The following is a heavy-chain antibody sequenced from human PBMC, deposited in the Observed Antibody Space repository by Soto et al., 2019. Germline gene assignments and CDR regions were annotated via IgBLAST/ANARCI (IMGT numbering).Heavy chain of an antibody. Sequence: SETLSLTCAVSGGSISSGGYSCSWIRQPPGKGLEWIGYIYHSGSTYYNPSLKSRVTISVDKSKNEFSLKLTSVTAADTAVYYCAGLDEDKRGYYKIVSWGQGTLVTVSS. D-gene: IGHD3-22*01. CDR1: GGSISSGGYS. CDR2: IYHSGST. CDR3: AGLDEDKRGYYKIVS. V-gene: IGHV4-30-2*01. J-gene: IGHJ1*01.